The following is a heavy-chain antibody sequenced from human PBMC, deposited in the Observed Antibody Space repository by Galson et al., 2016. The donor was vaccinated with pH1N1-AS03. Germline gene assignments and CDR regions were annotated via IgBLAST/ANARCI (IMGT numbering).Heavy chain of an antibody. Sequence: SLRLSCAASGFIFSSYAMHWVRQAPGKGLEWVAVISSDGSKKYYADSVKGRFTTSRDNSKNTLNLQMNSLRVEDTAIYYCARDLKWGFGGGLTYGMDVWGQGTTVTVSS. V-gene: IGHV3-30-3*01. CDR3: ARDLKWGFGGGLTYGMDV. CDR1: GFIFSSYA. J-gene: IGHJ6*02. CDR2: ISSDGSKK. D-gene: IGHD5-12*01.